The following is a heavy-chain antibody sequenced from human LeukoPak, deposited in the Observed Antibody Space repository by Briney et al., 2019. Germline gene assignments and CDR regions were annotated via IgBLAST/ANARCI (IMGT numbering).Heavy chain of an antibody. V-gene: IGHV3-21*01. CDR3: ARGTSVSSVVAAFSLVTIYYFDY. CDR2: ISSSSSYI. J-gene: IGHJ4*02. Sequence: GGSLRLSCAASGFTFSSYSMNWVRQAPGKGLEWVSSISSSSSYIFYADSVKGRFTISRDNAKNSLYLQMNSLRAEDTAVYYCARGTSVSSVVAAFSLVTIYYFDYWGQGTLVTVSS. D-gene: IGHD2-15*01. CDR1: GFTFSSYS.